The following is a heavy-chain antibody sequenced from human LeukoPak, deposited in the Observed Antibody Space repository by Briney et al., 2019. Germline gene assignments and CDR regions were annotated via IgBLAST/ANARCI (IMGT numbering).Heavy chain of an antibody. CDR2: INSDGSST. Sequence: GGSLRLSCAASGFTFSSYWMHWVRQAPGKGLVWVSRINSDGSSTSYADSVKGRFTISRDNAKNTLYLQMNSQRAEDTAVYYCARVLATTSLIDYWGQGTLVTVSS. CDR1: GFTFSSYW. V-gene: IGHV3-74*01. J-gene: IGHJ4*02. CDR3: ARVLATTSLIDY. D-gene: IGHD5-12*01.